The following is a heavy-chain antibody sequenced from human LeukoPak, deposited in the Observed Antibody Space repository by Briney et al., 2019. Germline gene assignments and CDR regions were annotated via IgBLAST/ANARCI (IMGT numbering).Heavy chain of an antibody. Sequence: ASVKVSCKASGYTFTRYYMHWVRQAPGQGLEWMGWINPNSGGTNYAQKFQGRVTMTRDTSISTAYMEPSRLRSDDTAVYYCARGFGVLITPGYWGQGTLVTVSS. CDR2: INPNSGGT. D-gene: IGHD3-3*01. V-gene: IGHV1-2*02. J-gene: IGHJ4*02. CDR3: ARGFGVLITPGY. CDR1: GYTFTRYY.